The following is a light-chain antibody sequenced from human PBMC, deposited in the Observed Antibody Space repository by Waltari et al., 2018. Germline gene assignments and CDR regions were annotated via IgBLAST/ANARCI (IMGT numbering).Light chain of an antibody. J-gene: IGKJ1*01. CDR2: KTS. V-gene: IGKV1-5*03. CDR3: QQYYTFPKT. Sequence: DIQITQSPSTLSASVQSRVTISCRARQSVSGWLAWYQKIPGKAPKVLIYKTSRLQSGVPSRFSGSGSGTEFTLTISCLQPDDFATYYCQQYYTFPKTFGQGTKV. CDR1: QSVSGW.